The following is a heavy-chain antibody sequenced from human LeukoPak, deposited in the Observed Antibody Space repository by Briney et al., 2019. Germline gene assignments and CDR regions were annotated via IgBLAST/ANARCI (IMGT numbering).Heavy chain of an antibody. CDR2: ISGSGGST. CDR1: GFTFSSYA. D-gene: IGHD3-16*01. CDR3: ARSDGGSYYFDY. J-gene: IGHJ4*02. Sequence: GGSLRLSCAASGFTFSSYAMSWVRQAPGKGLEWVSAISGSGGSTYYADSVKGRFTISRDNSKNTLYLQMNSLRAEDTAVYYCARSDGGSYYFDYWGQGTLVTVSS. V-gene: IGHV3-23*01.